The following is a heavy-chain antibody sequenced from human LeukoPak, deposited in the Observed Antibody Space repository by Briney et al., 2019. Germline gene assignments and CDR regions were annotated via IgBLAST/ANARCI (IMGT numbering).Heavy chain of an antibody. CDR2: ILYDGSMQ. D-gene: IGHD3-22*01. J-gene: IGHJ4*02. CDR1: GFTFSSYG. V-gene: IGHV3-30*03. CDR3: ARDPRGPTTYDSSARDSLDY. Sequence: QPGRSLRLSCAASGFTFSSYGMHWVRQAPGKGLEWLAVILYDGSMQYYAESMKGRLTISRDNSRNTVYMQMSSLRTEDTAVYYCARDPRGPTTYDSSARDSLDYWGQGTLVTVSS.